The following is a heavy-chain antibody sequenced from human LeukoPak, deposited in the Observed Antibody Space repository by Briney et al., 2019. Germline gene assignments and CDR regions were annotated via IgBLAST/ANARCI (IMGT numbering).Heavy chain of an antibody. D-gene: IGHD2-15*01. CDR3: ARPRRYCSGGSCYSAVDY. CDR1: GYTFSSYH. CDR2: INPNSGGT. V-gene: IGHV1-2*02. J-gene: IGHJ4*02. Sequence: APVKVSCKASGYTFSSYHIHWVRQAPGQGLEWMGWINPNSGGTNYAQKFQGRVTMTRDTSISTAYMELSRLRSDDTAVYYCARPRRYCSGGSCYSAVDYWGQGTLVTVSS.